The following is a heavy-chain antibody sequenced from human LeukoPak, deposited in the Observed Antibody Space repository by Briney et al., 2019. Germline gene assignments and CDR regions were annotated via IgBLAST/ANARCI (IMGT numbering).Heavy chain of an antibody. J-gene: IGHJ4*02. CDR3: ARGFDSKSTYFDY. CDR2: ISYSGST. V-gene: IGHV4-59*01. D-gene: IGHD5-12*01. CDR1: GGSISSYY. Sequence: SETLSLTCTVSGGSISSYYWNWIRQPPGKGLEWIGYISYSGSTNYNPSLKSRVTISLDTSKNQFSLKVRSVTAADTAVYYCARGFDSKSTYFDYWGQGTLVTVSS.